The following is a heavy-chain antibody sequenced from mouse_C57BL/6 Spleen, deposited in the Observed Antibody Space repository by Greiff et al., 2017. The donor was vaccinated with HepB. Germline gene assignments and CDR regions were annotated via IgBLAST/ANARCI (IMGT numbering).Heavy chain of an antibody. CDR2: IDPEDGDT. Sequence: VQLQQSGAELVRPGASVKLSCTASGFNIKDYYMHWVKQRPEQGLEWIGRIDPEDGDTEYAPKFQGKATMTADTSSNTAYLQLSSLTSEDTAVYYCTTVYYGNYYFAYWGQGTTLTVSS. J-gene: IGHJ2*01. D-gene: IGHD2-1*01. CDR1: GFNIKDYY. V-gene: IGHV14-1*01. CDR3: TTVYYGNYYFAY.